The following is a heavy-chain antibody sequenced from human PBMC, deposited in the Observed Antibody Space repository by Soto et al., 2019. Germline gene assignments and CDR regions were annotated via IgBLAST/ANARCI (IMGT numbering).Heavy chain of an antibody. J-gene: IGHJ6*03. CDR1: GYRFETYA. V-gene: IGHV1-18*01. CDR2: IRAYNIDT. D-gene: IGHD3-16*02. CDR3: ARGQEVIIVAMDV. Sequence: ASVKVSCKSSGYRFETYAISWVRQAPGQGLEWMGWIRAYNIDTYYAQKFQDRVTMTTDTSTGTAYMELRSLRSDDTAVYYCARGQEVIIVAMDVWGEGTTVTVSS.